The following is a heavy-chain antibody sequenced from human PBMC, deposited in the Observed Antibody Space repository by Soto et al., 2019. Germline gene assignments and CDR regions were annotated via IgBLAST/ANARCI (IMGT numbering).Heavy chain of an antibody. D-gene: IGHD3-22*01. CDR3: ARHGPVVFTPFDY. CDR1: GGSISSGSYY. V-gene: IGHV4-39*01. J-gene: IGHJ4*02. Sequence: SETLSLTCTVSGGSISSGSYYWVWIRQPPGKGLEWIGSISYSGITYFKPSLKSRVTISVDTSKNQFSLQLSSVTAADTAVFYCARHGPVVFTPFDYWGQGTLVTVSS. CDR2: ISYSGIT.